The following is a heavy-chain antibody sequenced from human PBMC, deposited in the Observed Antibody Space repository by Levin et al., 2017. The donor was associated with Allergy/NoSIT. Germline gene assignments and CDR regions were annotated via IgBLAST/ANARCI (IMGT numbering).Heavy chain of an antibody. CDR3: AREHYGSGSYGWFDP. CDR2: IYYIGTT. CDR1: GASISSFY. D-gene: IGHD3-10*01. J-gene: IGHJ5*02. Sequence: SETLSLTCNVSGASISSFYWSWIRQPPGKGLEWIGHIYYIGTTDYNPSLKSRVTMSVDKSKNKLSLQLTSVTAADTAVYHCAREHYGSGSYGWFDPWGQGILVSVSS. V-gene: IGHV4-59*01.